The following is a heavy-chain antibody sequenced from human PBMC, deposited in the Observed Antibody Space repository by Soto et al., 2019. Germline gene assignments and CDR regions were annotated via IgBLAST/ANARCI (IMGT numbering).Heavy chain of an antibody. CDR2: IYTSGST. CDR3: ARDSVAAAGRNWFDP. CDR1: GGSISSYY. J-gene: IGHJ5*02. D-gene: IGHD6-13*01. Sequence: SETLSLTCTVSGGSISSYYWSWIRQPAGKGLEWIGRIYTSGSTNYNPSLKSRVTMSVDTSKNQFSLKLSSVTAADTAVYYCARDSVAAAGRNWFDPWGQGTLVTASS. V-gene: IGHV4-4*07.